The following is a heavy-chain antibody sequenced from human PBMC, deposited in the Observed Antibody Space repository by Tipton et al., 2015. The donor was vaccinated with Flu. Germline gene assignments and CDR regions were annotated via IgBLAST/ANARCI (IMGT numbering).Heavy chain of an antibody. D-gene: IGHD1-1*01. CDR3: ARDKGGGTYTFDA. Sequence: QLVQSGAEVKKPGASVKVSCKASGYTFTSYNMHWVRQAPGQGLEWMGIIYPAGGGISYAQKFQGRVIMTRDRSTGTVHMELSSLKSDDTAMYYCARDKGGGTYTFDAWGQGTTVTVSS. CDR2: IYPAGGGI. V-gene: IGHV1-46*01. CDR1: GYTFTSYN. J-gene: IGHJ3*01.